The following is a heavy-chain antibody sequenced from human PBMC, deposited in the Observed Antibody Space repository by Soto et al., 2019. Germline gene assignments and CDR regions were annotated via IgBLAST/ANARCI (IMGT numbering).Heavy chain of an antibody. D-gene: IGHD3-10*01. Sequence: GGSLKLSCAASGFPFGTTDMSWVRQAPGEGLEWVSTIDGSGGITFYADSVKGRVTSSRDNSRNTVYLQMNSLRGDDTALYYCVKNSGWFNTWGQGAQVTVSS. CDR3: VKNSGWFNT. CDR1: GFPFGTTD. J-gene: IGHJ5*02. CDR2: IDGSGGIT. V-gene: IGHV3-23*01.